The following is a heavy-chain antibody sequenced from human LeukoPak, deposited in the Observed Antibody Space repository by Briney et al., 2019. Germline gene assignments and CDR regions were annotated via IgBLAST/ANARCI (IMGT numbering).Heavy chain of an antibody. V-gene: IGHV3-11*01. CDR3: ARESYSGSYQPDY. CDR1: GFTFGDYY. CDR2: ISSSGSII. Sequence: GGSLRLSCAASGFTFGDYYMSWIRQAPGKGLEWVSYISSSGSIIYYADSVKGRFTISRDNAKNSLYLQMNSLRAEDSAVYYCARESYSGSYQPDYWGQGTLVTVSS. J-gene: IGHJ4*02. D-gene: IGHD1-26*01.